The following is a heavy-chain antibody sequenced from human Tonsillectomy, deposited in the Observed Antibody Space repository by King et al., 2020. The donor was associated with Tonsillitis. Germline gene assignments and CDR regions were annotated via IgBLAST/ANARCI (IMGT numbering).Heavy chain of an antibody. CDR1: GFPLRIDS. D-gene: IGHD1-1*01. CDR3: VKEDGTLALDAFDI. CDR2: ITATGGRT. Sequence: VQLVDSGGGLVQPGVSLRVSCVASGFPLRIDSVTWVRQAPGQGLQCVSAITATGGRTYYADAVKGRFTLSRDNCHDMVYLQLNMLRAEDTDVYYFVKEDGTLALDAFDIWGQGTLVSVSS. V-gene: IGHV3-23*04. J-gene: IGHJ3*02.